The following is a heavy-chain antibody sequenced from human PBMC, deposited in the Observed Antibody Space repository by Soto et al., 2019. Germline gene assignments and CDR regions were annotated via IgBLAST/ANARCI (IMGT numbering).Heavy chain of an antibody. CDR1: GRSLGGYY. J-gene: IGHJ6*04. V-gene: IGHV4-34*01. D-gene: IGHD3-10*01. Sequence: SVTLSLTCAVYGRSLGGYYWSWLRQPPGKGLQWIGETNHSGSTNYNPSIRSRVTISVHTSKHQFSLKHSSVTAADTAVYYCARGVWNYYWAGSYYRYDAMGVWGEGTTVTVSS. CDR3: ARGVWNYYWAGSYYRYDAMGV. CDR2: TNHSGST.